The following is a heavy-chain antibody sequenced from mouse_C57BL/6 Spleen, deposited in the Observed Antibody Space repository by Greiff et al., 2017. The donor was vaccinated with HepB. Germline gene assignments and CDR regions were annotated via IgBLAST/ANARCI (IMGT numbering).Heavy chain of an antibody. Sequence: QVQLKQPGAELVKPGASVKLSCKASGYTFTSYWMHWVKQRPGRGLEWIGRIDPNSGGTKYNEKFKSKATLTVDKPSSTAYMQLSSLTSEDSAVYYCAREVIYDGYPYFDVWGTGTTVTVSS. D-gene: IGHD2-3*01. J-gene: IGHJ1*03. CDR1: GYTFTSYW. CDR3: AREVIYDGYPYFDV. V-gene: IGHV1-72*01. CDR2: IDPNSGGT.